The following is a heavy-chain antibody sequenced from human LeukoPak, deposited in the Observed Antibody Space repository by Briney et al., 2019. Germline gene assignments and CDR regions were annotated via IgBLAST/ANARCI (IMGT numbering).Heavy chain of an antibody. CDR3: ARDQRPSYYGSGSYACDY. Sequence: PGGSLRLSCAAYGFTFSSYTMNWVRQAPGKGLEWVSSISSSRNYIYYADSVKGRFTISRDNANNSLYLQMNSLRAEDTAVYFCARDQRPSYYGSGSYACDYWGQGILVTVSS. V-gene: IGHV3-21*01. CDR2: ISSSRNYI. D-gene: IGHD3-10*01. CDR1: GFTFSSYT. J-gene: IGHJ4*02.